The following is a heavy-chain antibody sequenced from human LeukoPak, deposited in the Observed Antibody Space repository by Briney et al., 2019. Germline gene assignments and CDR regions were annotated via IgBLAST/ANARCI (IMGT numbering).Heavy chain of an antibody. CDR2: IYYTGST. V-gene: IGHV4-39*01. CDR1: GGSISSSIYY. D-gene: IGHD4-17*01. CDR3: ARRDYGNWYFDL. Sequence: SETLSLTCTVSGGSISSSIYYWGWIRQPPGKGLEWIGSIYYTGSTYYNPSLKSRVTISVDTSKSQFSLKLSSVTAADTAVYYCARRDYGNWYFDLRGRGTLVTVSS. J-gene: IGHJ2*01.